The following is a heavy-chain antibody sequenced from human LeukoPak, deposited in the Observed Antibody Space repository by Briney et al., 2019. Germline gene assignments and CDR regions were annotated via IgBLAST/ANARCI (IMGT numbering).Heavy chain of an antibody. D-gene: IGHD2-15*01. Sequence: GGSLRLSCAASGFTFSNTWMNWVRQAPGKGLEWVANIKEDGSEKWYGGSVKGRFTISRDNAKNSLYLQMNSLRAEDTAVYYCAREKDIVVVVAADKLYYYYYGMDVWGQGTTVTVSS. CDR1: GFTFSNTW. CDR2: IKEDGSEK. J-gene: IGHJ6*02. V-gene: IGHV3-7*01. CDR3: AREKDIVVVVAADKLYYYYYGMDV.